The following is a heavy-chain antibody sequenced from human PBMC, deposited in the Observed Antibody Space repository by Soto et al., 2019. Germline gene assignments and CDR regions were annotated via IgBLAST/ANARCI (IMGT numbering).Heavy chain of an antibody. CDR2: IYYSGST. V-gene: IGHV4-61*01. J-gene: IGHJ4*02. Sequence: SETLSLTCTVSGGSVSSGSYYWSWIRQPPGKGLEWIGYIYYSGSTNYNPSLKSRVTISVDTSKNQFSLKLSSVTAADTAVYYCARDRYYDSSGHYGNFDYWGQGTLVTVSS. CDR1: GGSVSSGSYY. D-gene: IGHD3-22*01. CDR3: ARDRYYDSSGHYGNFDY.